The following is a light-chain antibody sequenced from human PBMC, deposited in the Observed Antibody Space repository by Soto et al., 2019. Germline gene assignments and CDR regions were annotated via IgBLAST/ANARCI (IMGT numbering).Light chain of an antibody. CDR3: QQYNSYWT. CDR1: QSTDTW. CDR2: GAS. V-gene: IGKV1-5*01. J-gene: IGKJ1*01. Sequence: DIQMTQSPSTLSASIGDRVTITCRASQSTDTWLAWYQQRAGKAPKLLIYGASSLESGVPSRFSGSRSGTEFTLTISSLQPDDFATYYCQQYNSYWTFGQGTKVDIK.